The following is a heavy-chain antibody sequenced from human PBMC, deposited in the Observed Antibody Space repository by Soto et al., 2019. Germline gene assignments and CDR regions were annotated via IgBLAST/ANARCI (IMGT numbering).Heavy chain of an antibody. CDR2: ISGSGGST. D-gene: IGHD6-19*01. CDR3: ARLAGGWYVQNY. J-gene: IGHJ4*02. Sequence: GGSLRLSCAASGFTFSSYAMSWVRQAPGKGLEWVSAISGSGGSTYYANSVKGRFTISRDNSKNTLYLQMNSLRAEDTAVYYCARLAGGWYVQNYWGQGTLVTVSS. CDR1: GFTFSSYA. V-gene: IGHV3-23*01.